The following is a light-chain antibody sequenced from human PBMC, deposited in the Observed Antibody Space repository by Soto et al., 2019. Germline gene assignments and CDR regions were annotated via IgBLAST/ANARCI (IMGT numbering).Light chain of an antibody. J-gene: IGKJ3*01. CDR1: QSVSSSY. CDR3: QQYGSSSLVT. CDR2: GAS. V-gene: IGKV3-20*01. Sequence: EIVTTQSPGTLSLSPGERATLSCRASQSVSSSYLAWYQQKPGQAPRLLIYGASSRATGIPDRFSGSGSGTDFTLTISRLEPEDFAVYYCQQYGSSSLVTFGPGTKVDIK.